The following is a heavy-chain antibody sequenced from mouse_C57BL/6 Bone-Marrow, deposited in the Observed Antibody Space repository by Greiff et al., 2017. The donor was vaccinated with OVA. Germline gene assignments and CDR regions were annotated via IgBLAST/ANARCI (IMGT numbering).Heavy chain of an antibody. CDR3: ASPYYGSYYFDY. CDR2: INPNYGTT. J-gene: IGHJ2*01. V-gene: IGHV1-39*01. D-gene: IGHD1-1*01. CDR1: GYSFTDYT. Sequence: VHVKQSGPELVKPGASVKISCKASGYSFTDYTMNWVKQSNGKSLEWIGVINPNYGTTSYNQKFKGKATLTVDQSSSTAYMQLNSLTSEDSAVYYCASPYYGSYYFDYWGQGTTLTVSS.